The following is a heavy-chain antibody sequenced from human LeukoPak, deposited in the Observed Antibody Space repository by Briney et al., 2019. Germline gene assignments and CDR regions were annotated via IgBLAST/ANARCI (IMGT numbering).Heavy chain of an antibody. D-gene: IGHD3-22*01. J-gene: IGHJ1*01. Sequence: PSETLSLTCTVSGGSISSSSYYWGWIRQPPGKGLEWIGEINHSGSTNYNPSLKSRVTISVDTSKNQFSLKLSSVTAADTAVYYCARADTTYYYDSSGYYYGAEYFQHWGQGTLVTVSS. CDR3: ARADTTYYYDSSGYYYGAEYFQH. CDR2: INHSGST. CDR1: GGSISSSSYY. V-gene: IGHV4-39*07.